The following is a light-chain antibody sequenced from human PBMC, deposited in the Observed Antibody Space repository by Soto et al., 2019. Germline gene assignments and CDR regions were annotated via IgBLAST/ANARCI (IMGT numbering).Light chain of an antibody. J-gene: IGKJ1*01. Sequence: EIVLTQSPGTLSLSPGERATLSCRASQSVSSSYLAWYQQKPGQAPRLLIYGASSRATGIPDRFSGSGSGTDFTLTISSLEPDDFAVYYCHQRQSWPRTFGQGTKV. CDR3: HQRQSWPRT. CDR2: GAS. CDR1: QSVSSSY. V-gene: IGKV3-20*01.